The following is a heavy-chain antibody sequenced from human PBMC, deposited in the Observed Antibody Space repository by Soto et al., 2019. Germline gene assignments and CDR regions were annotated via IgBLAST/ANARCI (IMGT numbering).Heavy chain of an antibody. V-gene: IGHV1-69*13. CDR1: GGTFSSYA. J-gene: IGHJ4*02. CDR3: AREGGRDGYNLRYDFDY. CDR2: IIPIFGTA. D-gene: IGHD5-12*01. Sequence: GASVKVSFKASGGTFSSYAISWVRQAPGQGLEWMGGIIPIFGTANYAQKFQGRVTITADESTSTAYMELSSLRSEDTAVYYCAREGGRDGYNLRYDFDYWGQGTLVTVSS.